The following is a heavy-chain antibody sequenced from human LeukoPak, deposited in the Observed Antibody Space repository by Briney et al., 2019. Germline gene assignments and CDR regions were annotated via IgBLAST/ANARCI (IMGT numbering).Heavy chain of an antibody. Sequence: SETLSLTCTVSSGSITGYYWSWIRQPPGKGLEWIGYVYATGTTDYNPSLKTRATISIDTSKNQLSLTLTSVTAADTAVYYCARVGSGGAWFDFWGQGTLVSVSS. J-gene: IGHJ4*02. V-gene: IGHV4-59*01. CDR3: ARVGSGGAWFDF. D-gene: IGHD6-19*01. CDR1: SGSITGYY. CDR2: VYATGTT.